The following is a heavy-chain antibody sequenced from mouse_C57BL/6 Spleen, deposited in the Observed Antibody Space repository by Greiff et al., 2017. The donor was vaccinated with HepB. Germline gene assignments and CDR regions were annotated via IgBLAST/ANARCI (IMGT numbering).Heavy chain of an antibody. CDR2: FDPSDSYT. V-gene: IGHV1-69*01. CDR3: ARGGLRRGYAMYY. CDR1: GYTFTSYW. D-gene: IGHD2-4*01. Sequence: QVQLQQPGAELVMPGASVKLSCKASGYTFTSYWLHWVKQRPGQGLEWIGEFDPSDSYTNYNQKFKGKSTLTVDKSSSTAYMQLSSLTSEDSAVYYCARGGLRRGYAMYYWGQGTSVTVSS. J-gene: IGHJ4*01.